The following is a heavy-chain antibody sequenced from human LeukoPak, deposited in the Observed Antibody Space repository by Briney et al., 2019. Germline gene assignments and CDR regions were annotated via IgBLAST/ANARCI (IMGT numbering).Heavy chain of an antibody. J-gene: IGHJ4*02. CDR3: ARHEARSSWSTFDY. Sequence: GESLKISCKGSGYSFTTYWIGWVRQVPGEGLEWMGIIQPGNPDIRYSPSFQGQVTISADQSITTAYLQWSSLKASDSAIYYRARHEARSSWSTFDYWGLGTLVTVSS. CDR1: GYSFTTYW. D-gene: IGHD3-3*01. CDR2: IQPGNPDI. V-gene: IGHV5-51*01.